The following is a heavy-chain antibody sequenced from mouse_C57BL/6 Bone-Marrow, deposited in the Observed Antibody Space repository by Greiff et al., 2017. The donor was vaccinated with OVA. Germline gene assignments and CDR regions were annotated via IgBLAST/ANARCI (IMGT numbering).Heavy chain of an antibody. CDR2: IWTGGGT. CDR3: ARWYYYGSYYFDY. J-gene: IGHJ2*01. Sequence: VKLQESGPGLVAPSQSLSITCTVSGFSLTSYAISWVRQPPGKGLEWLGVIWTGGGTNYNSALKSRLSISKDNSKSQVFLKMNSLQTDDTARYYCARWYYYGSYYFDYWGQGTTLTVSS. V-gene: IGHV2-9-1*01. D-gene: IGHD1-1*01. CDR1: GFSLTSYA.